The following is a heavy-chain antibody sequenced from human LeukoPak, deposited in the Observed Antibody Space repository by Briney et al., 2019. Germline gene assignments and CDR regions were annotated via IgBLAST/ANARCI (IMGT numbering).Heavy chain of an antibody. J-gene: IGHJ4*02. Sequence: GGSLRLSCAASGFTFSDHYMSWIRQAPGKGLEWVSYISTSGSTTSYADSVKGRFTISRDNAKNSLYLQMNSLRVEDTAVYYCARDSGMTTVTSDYWGQGTLVTVSS. CDR1: GFTFSDHY. CDR2: ISTSGSTT. CDR3: ARDSGMTTVTSDY. V-gene: IGHV3-11*04. D-gene: IGHD4-17*01.